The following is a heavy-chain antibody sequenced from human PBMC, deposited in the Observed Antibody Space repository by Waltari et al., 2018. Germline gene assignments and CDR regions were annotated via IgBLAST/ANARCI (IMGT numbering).Heavy chain of an antibody. CDR3: ARLGGIYSSSWYPYFDY. CDR1: GYSISSGYY. J-gene: IGHJ4*02. CDR2: IYHSGRT. Sequence: QVQLQESGPGLVKPSETLSLTCAVSGYSISSGYYWGWIRQPPGKGLEWIGSIYHSGRTSSNPSLKSRVTISVDTSKNQFSLKLSSVTAADTAVYYCARLGGIYSSSWYPYFDYWGQGTLVTVSS. D-gene: IGHD6-13*01. V-gene: IGHV4-38-2*01.